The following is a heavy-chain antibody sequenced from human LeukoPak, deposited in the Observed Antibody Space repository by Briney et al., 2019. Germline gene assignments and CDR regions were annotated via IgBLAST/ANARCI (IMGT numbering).Heavy chain of an antibody. D-gene: IGHD5-12*01. Sequence: PSETLSLTCTVSGGSIRSGGYYWSWIRQHPGKGLEWIGYIYYSGSTYSNPSLMSRVTMSVDTSKNQFSLKLNSVTAADTAVYYCGRDSKELASPGMDYWGQGTLVTVSS. CDR2: IYYSGST. V-gene: IGHV4-31*03. CDR1: GGSIRSGGYY. CDR3: GRDSKELASPGMDY. J-gene: IGHJ4*02.